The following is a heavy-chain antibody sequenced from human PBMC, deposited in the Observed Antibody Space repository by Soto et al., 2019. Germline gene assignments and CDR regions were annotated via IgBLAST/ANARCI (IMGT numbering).Heavy chain of an antibody. V-gene: IGHV3-53*01. J-gene: IGHJ4*02. CDR1: GFTVSSNY. D-gene: IGHD5-18*01. CDR3: ARVRGIYSYGLDY. CDR2: IYSGGST. Sequence: GGSLRLSCAASGFTVSSNYMSWVRQAPGKGLEWVSVIYSGGSTYYADSVKGRFTISRDNSKNTLYLQMNSLRAEDTAVYYCARVRGIYSYGLDYWGQGTLVTVSS.